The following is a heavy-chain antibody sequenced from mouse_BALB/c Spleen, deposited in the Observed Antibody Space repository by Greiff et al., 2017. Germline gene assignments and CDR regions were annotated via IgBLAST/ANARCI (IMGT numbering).Heavy chain of an antibody. V-gene: IGHV14-3*02. J-gene: IGHJ2*01. D-gene: IGHD2-4*01. CDR2: IDPANGNT. Sequence: EVQRVESGAELVKPGASVKLSCTASGFNIKDTYMHWVKQRPEQGLEWIGRIDPANGNTKYDPKFQGKATITADTSSNTAYLQLSSLTSEDTAVYYCARGLGFGYWGQGTTLTVSS. CDR3: ARGLGFGY. CDR1: GFNIKDTY.